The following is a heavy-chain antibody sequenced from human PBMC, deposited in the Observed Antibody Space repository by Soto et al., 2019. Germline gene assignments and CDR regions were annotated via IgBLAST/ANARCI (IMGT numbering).Heavy chain of an antibody. CDR1: GYTSTSYG. V-gene: IGHV1-18*01. Sequence: ASVKVSCKASGYTSTSYGISWVRQAPGQGLEWMGWISAYNGNTNYAQKLQGRVTMTTDTSTSTAYMELRSLRSDDTAVYYCARTKDDFWSGYHRLWGQGTLVTVS. D-gene: IGHD3-3*01. J-gene: IGHJ4*02. CDR2: ISAYNGNT. CDR3: ARTKDDFWSGYHRL.